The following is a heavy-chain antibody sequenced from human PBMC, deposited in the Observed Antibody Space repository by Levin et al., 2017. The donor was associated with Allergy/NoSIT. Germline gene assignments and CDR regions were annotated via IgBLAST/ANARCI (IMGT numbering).Heavy chain of an antibody. CDR1: GFTFSDHY. CDR2: ISSSGSTI. CDR3: ATPGSGYSYGFVTY. Sequence: SCAASGFTFSDHYMSWIRQAPGKGLEWVSYISSSGSTIYYADSVKGRFIISRDNAKNSLYLQMNSLRAEDTAVYYCATPGSGYSYGFVTYWGQGTLVTVSS. J-gene: IGHJ4*02. D-gene: IGHD5-18*01. V-gene: IGHV3-11*01.